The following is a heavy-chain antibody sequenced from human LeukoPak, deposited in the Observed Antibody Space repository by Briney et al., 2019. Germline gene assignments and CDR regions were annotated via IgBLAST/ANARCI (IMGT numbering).Heavy chain of an antibody. CDR1: GYTFSDYF. CDR2: ISPEGGDT. D-gene: IGHD1-1*01. J-gene: IGHJ4*02. CDR3: ARNCGHNSKYFDF. Sequence: GASVKVSCKASGYTFSDYFMHWVRQAPGQGLEWMGWISPEGGDTHYAQRFQGRVTMTRDTTISTAYMELTSLSSDDTAVYYCARNCGHNSKYFDFWGQGTLVTVSS. V-gene: IGHV1-2*02.